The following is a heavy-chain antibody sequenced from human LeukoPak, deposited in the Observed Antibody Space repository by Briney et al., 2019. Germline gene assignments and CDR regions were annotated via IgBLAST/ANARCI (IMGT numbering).Heavy chain of an antibody. CDR1: GYSFTSYW. CDR2: IYPGDSDT. J-gene: IGHJ4*02. CDR3: ARRPGYSRRGYFDY. D-gene: IGHD5-12*01. V-gene: IGHV5-51*01. Sequence: GESLKISCEGSGYSFTSYWIGWVRQMPGKGLEWMGIIYPGDSDTRYSPSFQGQVTISVDKSINTAYLQWSRLKASDTAMYYCARRPGYSRRGYFDYWGQGTLVIVSS.